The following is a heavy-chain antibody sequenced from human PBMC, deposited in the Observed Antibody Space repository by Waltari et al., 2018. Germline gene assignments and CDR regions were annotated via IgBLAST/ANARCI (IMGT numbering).Heavy chain of an antibody. D-gene: IGHD2-15*01. CDR2: IIPILGIA. CDR1: GYTFTSYA. V-gene: IGHV1-69*10. Sequence: QVQLVQSGAEVKKPGASVKVSCKASGYTFTSYAMHWVRQAPGQGLEWMGGIIPILGIANYAQKFQGRVTITADESTSTAYMELSSLRSEDTAVYYCASPYYCSGGSCSKDAFDIWGQGTMVTVSS. CDR3: ASPYYCSGGSCSKDAFDI. J-gene: IGHJ3*02.